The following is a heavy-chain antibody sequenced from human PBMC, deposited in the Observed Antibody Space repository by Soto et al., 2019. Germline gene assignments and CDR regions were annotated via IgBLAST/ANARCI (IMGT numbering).Heavy chain of an antibody. Sequence: EVQLVESGGGLVQPGGSLRLSCAAYGFTVSSNYMSWVRQAPGKGLEWVSLIYSGGSTYYADSVKGRFTISRDNSKNTLYLQMNSLRAEDTAVYYCASVRYTSGQSLDYWGQGTLVTVSS. J-gene: IGHJ4*02. CDR3: ASVRYTSGQSLDY. V-gene: IGHV3-66*01. D-gene: IGHD6-19*01. CDR1: GFTVSSNY. CDR2: IYSGGST.